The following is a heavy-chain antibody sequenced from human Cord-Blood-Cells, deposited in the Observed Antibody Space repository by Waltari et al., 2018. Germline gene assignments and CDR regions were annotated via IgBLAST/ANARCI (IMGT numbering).Heavy chain of an antibody. CDR2: IYYSGST. Sequence: QLQLQESGPGLVKPSETLSLTCTVSGGSISSSSYYWGWIRQPPGKGLEWIGSIYYSGSTHYSPSLKSRVTISADTPKIQFFLTLSSVTAADTAVYYCARPRYYDFWSGYYDAFDIWGQGTMVTVSS. J-gene: IGHJ3*02. CDR1: GGSISSSSYY. CDR3: ARPRYYDFWSGYYDAFDI. V-gene: IGHV4-39*01. D-gene: IGHD3-3*01.